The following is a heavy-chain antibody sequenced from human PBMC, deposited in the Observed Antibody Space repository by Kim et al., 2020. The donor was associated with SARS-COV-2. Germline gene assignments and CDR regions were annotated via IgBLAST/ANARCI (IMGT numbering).Heavy chain of an antibody. CDR2: INTNTGNP. J-gene: IGHJ6*02. V-gene: IGHV7-4-1*02. CDR3: ARDFVGPLRLFGELFSPQNYYYYYGMDV. CDR1: GYTFTSYA. D-gene: IGHD3-10*01. Sequence: SVKVSCKASGYTFTSYAMNWVRQAPGQGLEWMGWINTNTGNPTYAQGFTGRFVFSLDTSVSTAYLQISSLKAEDTAVYYCARDFVGPLRLFGELFSPQNYYYYYGMDVWGQGTTVTVSS.